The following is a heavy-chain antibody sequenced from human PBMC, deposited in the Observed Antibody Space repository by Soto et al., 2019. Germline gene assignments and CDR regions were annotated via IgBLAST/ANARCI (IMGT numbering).Heavy chain of an antibody. CDR2: FDSEDGET. Sequence: ASVKVSCKVSGYTLTELSMHWVRRAPGKGLEWMGGFDSEDGETIYAQKFQGRVTMTEDTSTDTAYMELSSLRSEDTAVYYCATNYCSGGSCYGANYFDYWGQGTLVTVSS. CDR3: ATNYCSGGSCYGANYFDY. J-gene: IGHJ4*02. V-gene: IGHV1-24*01. D-gene: IGHD2-15*01. CDR1: GYTLTELS.